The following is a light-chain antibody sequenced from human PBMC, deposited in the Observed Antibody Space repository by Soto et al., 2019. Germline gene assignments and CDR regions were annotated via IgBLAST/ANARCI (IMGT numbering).Light chain of an antibody. CDR3: QQSNDYPLT. CDR1: QSISSR. J-gene: IGKJ4*01. Sequence: DIQMTQSPSTLSTSVGDRVTITCRASQSISSRVAWYQQKPGQAPKLLIYDASSLQSGVPSRFSGSGSGTEFTLTIISLQPDDLATYYCQQSNDYPLTFGGGTKVEIK. CDR2: DAS. V-gene: IGKV1-5*01.